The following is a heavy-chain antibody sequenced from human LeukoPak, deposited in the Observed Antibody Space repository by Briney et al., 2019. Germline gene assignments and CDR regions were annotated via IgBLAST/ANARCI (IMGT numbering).Heavy chain of an antibody. CDR1: GDSISSGSYY. CDR2: IYTSGTT. D-gene: IGHD3-10*01. Sequence: SQTLSLTCSVSGDSISSGSYYWSWIRQPAGKGLEWLGRIYTSGTTRYNPPLKSRVTISVDTSKNQFSLKLSSVTAADTAVYYCAREVPSTVNFDYWGQGTLVTVSS. V-gene: IGHV4-61*02. J-gene: IGHJ4*02. CDR3: AREVPSTVNFDY.